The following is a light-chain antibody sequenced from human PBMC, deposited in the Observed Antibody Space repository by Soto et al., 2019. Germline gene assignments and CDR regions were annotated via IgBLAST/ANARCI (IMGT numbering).Light chain of an antibody. V-gene: IGKV1-33*01. J-gene: IGKJ4*01. CDR3: QHYDNLPLS. CDR2: DAS. Sequence: DIQMTQSPSSLSASVGARVTITCQASQDFSNYLNWYQQKPGKAPKLLIYDASNLETGVPSRFSGRGSGTDFTVTISSLQPEDITTYYCQHYDNLPLSFGGGTKVEIK. CDR1: QDFSNY.